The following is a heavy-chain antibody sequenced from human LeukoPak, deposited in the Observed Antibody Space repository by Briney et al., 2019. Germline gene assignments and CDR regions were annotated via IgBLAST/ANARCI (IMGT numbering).Heavy chain of an antibody. CDR3: ARDRWEIRHAFDS. J-gene: IGHJ3*02. CDR1: GGSISSYY. Sequence: SETLSLTCTVSGGSISSYYWSWIRQPPGKGLEWIGYIYYSGSTNYNPSLKSRVTISVDTSKNQFSLKLSSVTAADTAVYYCARDRWEIRHAFDSWGQGTMVTVSS. V-gene: IGHV4-59*01. D-gene: IGHD1-26*01. CDR2: IYYSGST.